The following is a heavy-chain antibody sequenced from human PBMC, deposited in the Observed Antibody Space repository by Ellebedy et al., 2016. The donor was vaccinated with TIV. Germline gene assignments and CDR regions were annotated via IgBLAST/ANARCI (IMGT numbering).Heavy chain of an antibody. V-gene: IGHV1-69*04. Sequence: AASVKVSCKASGGTISSYAISWVRQAPGQGLEWMGRIIPILGIANYAQKFQGRVTITADKSTSTAYMELSSLRSEDTTVYYCARARDTAMVEYYFDYWGQGTLVTVSS. CDR3: ARARDTAMVEYYFDY. CDR2: IIPILGIA. D-gene: IGHD5-18*01. CDR1: GGTISSYA. J-gene: IGHJ4*02.